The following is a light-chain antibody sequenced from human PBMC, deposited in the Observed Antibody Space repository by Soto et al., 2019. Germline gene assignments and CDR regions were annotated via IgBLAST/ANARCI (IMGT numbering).Light chain of an antibody. J-gene: IGKJ1*01. V-gene: IGKV3-20*01. Sequence: EIGWTQSPGTLSFSQGERATLSCRASQSVSSRSLAWYQQKPGQAPRLLIYGASSRATGIPDRFSGSGSGTDFTLTISRLEPEDFAVYYCQQYANSPPTFGQGTKVEIK. CDR2: GAS. CDR3: QQYANSPPT. CDR1: QSVSSRS.